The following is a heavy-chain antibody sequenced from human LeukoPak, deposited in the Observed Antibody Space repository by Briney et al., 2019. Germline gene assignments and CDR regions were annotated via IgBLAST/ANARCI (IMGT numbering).Heavy chain of an antibody. D-gene: IGHD3-22*01. CDR3: ARDRPNYYGSDGHYYRRDGDY. J-gene: IGHJ4*02. CDR1: GFTFSSYA. CDR2: IRGSGGST. V-gene: IGHV3-23*01. Sequence: GGSLRLSCAASGFTFSSYAMSWVRQAPGKGLEWVSAIRGSGGSTYYADSVKGRFTISRDNSKNTLYLQMNSLRAEDTAVYYCARDRPNYYGSDGHYYRRDGDYWGRGTLVSVSS.